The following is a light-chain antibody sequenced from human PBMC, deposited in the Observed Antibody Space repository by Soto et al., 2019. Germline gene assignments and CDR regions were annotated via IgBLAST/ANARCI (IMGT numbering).Light chain of an antibody. CDR1: EDISNY. CDR2: GAS. V-gene: IGKV1-27*01. Sequence: DIPMTQSPSSLSASVGDRVTLTCRASEDISNYLAWYQQKPGKVPKLLIYGASTLQSGVPSRFSGSGSGTDFTLTISSLQTEDVATYYCQNYNRAPWTFGQGTKVESK. CDR3: QNYNRAPWT. J-gene: IGKJ1*01.